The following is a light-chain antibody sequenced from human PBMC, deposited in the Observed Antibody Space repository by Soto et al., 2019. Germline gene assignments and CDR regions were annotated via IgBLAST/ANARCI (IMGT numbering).Light chain of an antibody. Sequence: QSALTQPRSVSGSPGQSVTISCTGTSSDVGGYNYVSWYQQHPGKAPKLMIYDVSKRPSGVPDRFSGSKSGNTASLTISGLQAEDEADYYCVEFGGGTKLTVL. CDR2: DVS. CDR3: VE. V-gene: IGLV2-11*01. J-gene: IGLJ2*01. CDR1: SSDVGGYNY.